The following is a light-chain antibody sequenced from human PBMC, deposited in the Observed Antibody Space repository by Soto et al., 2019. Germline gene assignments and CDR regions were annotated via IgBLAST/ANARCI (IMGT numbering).Light chain of an antibody. CDR3: QQYNSYSPPWT. J-gene: IGKJ1*01. Sequence: DIQMTQSPSTLSASVGDRVTITCRASQSINSWLAWYQQKPGKAPKLLIYKASSLESGVPSRFSGSGSGTEFTLIISSLQPDDFATYYCQQYNSYSPPWTFGQGTKVEIK. V-gene: IGKV1-5*03. CDR1: QSINSW. CDR2: KAS.